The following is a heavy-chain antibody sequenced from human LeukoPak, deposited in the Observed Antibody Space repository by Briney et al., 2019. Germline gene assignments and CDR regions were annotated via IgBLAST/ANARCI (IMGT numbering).Heavy chain of an antibody. CDR1: GFTFSSYS. D-gene: IGHD3-3*01. CDR3: ARDRNTDFWSGYYTNYFDY. V-gene: IGHV3-48*01. CDR2: ISSSSSTI. J-gene: IGHJ4*02. Sequence: GGSLRLSCAASGFTFSSYSMNWVRQAPGKGLEWVSYISSSSSTIYYADSVKGRFTISRDNAKNSLYLQMNSLRAEDTAVYYCARDRNTDFWSGYYTNYFDYWGQGTLVTVSS.